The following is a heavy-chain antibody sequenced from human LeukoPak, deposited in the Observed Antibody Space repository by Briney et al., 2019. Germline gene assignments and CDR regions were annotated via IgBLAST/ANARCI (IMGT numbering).Heavy chain of an antibody. CDR2: ISYDGSNK. CDR3: TRSLDE. Sequence: PGGSLRLSCAASGFTFSSYGMHWVRQAPGKGLEWVAVISYDGSNKYYADSVKGRFTISRDNSKNTLYLQMNSLRVEDTAVYYCTRSLDEWGQGTLVTVSS. V-gene: IGHV3-30*03. CDR1: GFTFSSYG. D-gene: IGHD3-16*01. J-gene: IGHJ4*02.